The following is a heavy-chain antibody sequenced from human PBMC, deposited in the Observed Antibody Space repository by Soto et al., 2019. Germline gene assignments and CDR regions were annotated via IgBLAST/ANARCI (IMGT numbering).Heavy chain of an antibody. Sequence: SETLSLTCTVSGGSISSYYWSWIRQPPGKGLEWIGYIYYSGSTNYNPSLKSRVTISVDTSKNQFSLKLSSVTAADTAVYCERSDCSGGRCYGPFDYWGQGNLVPVSS. D-gene: IGHD2-15*01. V-gene: IGHV4-59*01. J-gene: IGHJ4*02. CDR2: IYYSGST. CDR1: GGSISSYY. CDR3: ERSDCSGGRCYGPFDY.